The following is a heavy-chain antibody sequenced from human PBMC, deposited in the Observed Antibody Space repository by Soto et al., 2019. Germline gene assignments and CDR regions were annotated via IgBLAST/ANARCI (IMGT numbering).Heavy chain of an antibody. CDR1: GGSISSYY. V-gene: IGHV4-59*01. CDR3: ARAGGDRGLYYYYYGMDV. D-gene: IGHD2-21*02. CDR2: IYYSGST. J-gene: IGHJ6*02. Sequence: SETRSLTCTVSGGSISSYYWSWIRQPPGKGLEWIGYIYYSGSTNYNPSLKSRVTISVDTSKNQFSLKLSSVTAADTAVYYCARAGGDRGLYYYYYGMDVWGQGTTVTVSS.